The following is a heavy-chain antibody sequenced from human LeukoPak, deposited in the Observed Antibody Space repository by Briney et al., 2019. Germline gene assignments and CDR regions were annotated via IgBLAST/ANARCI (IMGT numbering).Heavy chain of an antibody. J-gene: IGHJ4*02. CDR3: ARVFDS. CDR2: IFYTGKT. V-gene: IGHV4-39*07. CDR1: GGSIDSSGSF. Sequence: SETLSLTCTVSGGSIDSSGSFWGWIRQPPGKGLEWIGFIFYTGKTNYNPSLKSRVSISIDTSKNQFSLKLTSVTAADTAVYYCARVFDSWGQGTPVTVSS.